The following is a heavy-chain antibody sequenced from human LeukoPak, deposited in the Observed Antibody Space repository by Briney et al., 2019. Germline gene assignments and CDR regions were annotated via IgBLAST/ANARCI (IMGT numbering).Heavy chain of an antibody. CDR1: GGSISSGGYH. D-gene: IGHD2-21*02. Sequence: PSQTLSLTCTVSGGSISSGGYHWSWIRQHPGKGLEWIGYIYYSGSTYYNPSLKSRVTISVDTSKNQFSLKLSSVTAADTAVYYCARASDPYCGGDWATCYYGMDVWGQGTTVTVSS. J-gene: IGHJ6*02. V-gene: IGHV4-31*03. CDR3: ARASDPYCGGDWATCYYGMDV. CDR2: IYYSGST.